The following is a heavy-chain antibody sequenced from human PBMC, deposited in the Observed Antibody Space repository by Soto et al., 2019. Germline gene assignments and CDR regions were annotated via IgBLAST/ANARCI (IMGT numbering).Heavy chain of an antibody. CDR1: GCPFSSYV. Sequence: PGRSLRLYCAASGCPFSSYVMSWVRQAPGKGLEWVSGISGGGSNTFYADSVKGRFTISRDNSKNTLLLQMNSLGAEDTAVYYCAKDSNKYSSSLRGRYFDYWGQGIGVTVSS. D-gene: IGHD4-4*01. CDR2: ISGGGSNT. CDR3: AKDSNKYSSSLRGRYFDY. V-gene: IGHV3-23*01. J-gene: IGHJ4*02.